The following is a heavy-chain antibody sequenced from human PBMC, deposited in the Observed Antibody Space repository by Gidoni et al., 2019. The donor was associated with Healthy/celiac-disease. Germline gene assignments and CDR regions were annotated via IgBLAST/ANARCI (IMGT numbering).Heavy chain of an antibody. CDR1: GYTLTELS. CDR2: FDPEDGET. J-gene: IGHJ6*02. Sequence: QVQLVQSGAEVKKPGASVKVSCTVSGYTLTELSRHWVRQAPGTGLEWMGGFDPEDGETIYAQKFQGRVTMTEDTSTDTAYMELSSLRSEDTAVYYCATAYVYYYDSSGYYDYYGMDVWGQGTTVTVSS. CDR3: ATAYVYYYDSSGYYDYYGMDV. D-gene: IGHD3-22*01. V-gene: IGHV1-24*01.